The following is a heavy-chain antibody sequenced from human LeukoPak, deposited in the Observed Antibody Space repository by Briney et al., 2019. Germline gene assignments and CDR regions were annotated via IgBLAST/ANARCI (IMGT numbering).Heavy chain of an antibody. CDR2: ISWNSGSI. D-gene: IGHD5-12*01. Sequence: GGSLRLSCAASGFTFDDYAMHWVRHAPGKGLEWVSGISWNSGSIAYADSVKGRFTISRDNAKNSLYLQMNNLRAEDTALYYCAKDRDQWLRLPFDYWGQGTLVTVSS. CDR1: GFTFDDYA. CDR3: AKDRDQWLRLPFDY. V-gene: IGHV3-9*01. J-gene: IGHJ4*02.